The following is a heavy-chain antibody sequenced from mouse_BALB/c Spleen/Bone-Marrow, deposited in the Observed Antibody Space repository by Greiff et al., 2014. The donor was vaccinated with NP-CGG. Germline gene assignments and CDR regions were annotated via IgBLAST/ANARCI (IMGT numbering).Heavy chain of an antibody. CDR3: ARVYLWYFDV. V-gene: IGHV2-9*02. D-gene: IGHD2-3*01. CDR2: IWAGGST. CDR1: GVLLTSYG. Sequence: QVQLQQSGPGLVGPSQSLSITFTVSGVLLTSYGVHWVRQPPGKGLEWLGVIWAGGSTNYNSALMSRLSISKDNSKSQVFLKMNSLQTDDTAMYYCARVYLWYFDVWGAGTTVSVSS. J-gene: IGHJ1*01.